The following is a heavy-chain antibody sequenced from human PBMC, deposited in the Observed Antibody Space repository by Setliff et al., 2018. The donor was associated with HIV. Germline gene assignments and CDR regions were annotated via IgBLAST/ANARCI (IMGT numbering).Heavy chain of an antibody. V-gene: IGHV1-18*01. CDR3: ARDAYSTSWYGADA. CDR1: GYIFTSFA. D-gene: IGHD6-13*01. CDR2: ISTYDGST. J-gene: IGHJ5*02. Sequence: ASVKVSCKTSGYIFTSFAVSWVRQAPGQGLEWMGWISTYDGSTHYAQKLQGRVTMTIDSSTSTVYMELRSLRFDDTAIYYCARDAYSTSWYGADAWGQGTLVTVSS.